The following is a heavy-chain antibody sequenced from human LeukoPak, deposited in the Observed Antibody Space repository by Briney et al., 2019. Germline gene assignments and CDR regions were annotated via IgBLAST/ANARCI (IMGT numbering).Heavy chain of an antibody. V-gene: IGHV4-4*02. CDR1: GGSISSSNW. J-gene: IGHJ4*02. CDR2: IYHSGST. Sequence: SETLSLTCTVSGGSISSSNWWSWVRQPPGKGLEWIGEIYHSGSTNYNPSLKSRVTISVDKSKNQFSLKLSSVTAADTAVYYCARDPSRLYYFDYWGQGTLVTVSS. CDR3: ARDPSRLYYFDY.